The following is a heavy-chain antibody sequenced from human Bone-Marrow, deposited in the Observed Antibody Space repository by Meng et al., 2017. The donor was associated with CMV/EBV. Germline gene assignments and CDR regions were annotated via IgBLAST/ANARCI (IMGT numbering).Heavy chain of an antibody. CDR1: GFTFSSYE. CDR3: AKARSSSWMDYSMDV. J-gene: IGHJ6*02. D-gene: IGHD6-6*01. Sequence: GGSLRLSCAASGFTFSSYEMNWVRQAPGKGLEWVSYISSSGSTIYYADSVKGRFTISRDNAKNSLYLQMNSLRAEDTAVYFCAKARSSSWMDYSMDVWGQGTTVTVSS. CDR2: ISSSGSTI. V-gene: IGHV3-48*03.